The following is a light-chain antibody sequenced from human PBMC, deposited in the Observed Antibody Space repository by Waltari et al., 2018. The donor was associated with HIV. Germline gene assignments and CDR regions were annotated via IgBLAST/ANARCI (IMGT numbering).Light chain of an antibody. V-gene: IGKV3-15*01. Sequence: EIVMTQSPAILSLSPGESATLSCRASQSVYNNLAWYQQENGQAPRLLIYGASTRATDIPDRFSGSGSGTEFTLTVSSLQSGDFAVYYCQQYHNWPQTFGRGTKVEIK. CDR1: QSVYNN. J-gene: IGKJ2*01. CDR2: GAS. CDR3: QQYHNWPQT.